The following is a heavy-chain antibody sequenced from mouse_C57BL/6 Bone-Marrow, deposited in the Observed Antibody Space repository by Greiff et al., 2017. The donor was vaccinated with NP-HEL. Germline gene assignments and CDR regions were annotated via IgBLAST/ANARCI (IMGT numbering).Heavy chain of an antibody. D-gene: IGHD1-1*01. V-gene: IGHV1-72*01. Sequence: VQLQQPGAELVKPGASVKLSCKASGYTFTSYWMHWVKQRPGRGLEWIGRIDPNSGGPKYNEKFKSKATLTVDKPSSTAYMQLSSLTSEDSAVDYCARRWLDYYGSSYYFDYWGQGTTLTVSS. J-gene: IGHJ2*01. CDR3: ARRWLDYYGSSYYFDY. CDR2: IDPNSGGP. CDR1: GYTFTSYW.